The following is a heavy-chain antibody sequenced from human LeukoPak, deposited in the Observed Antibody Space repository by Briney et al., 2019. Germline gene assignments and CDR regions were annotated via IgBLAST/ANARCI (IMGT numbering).Heavy chain of an antibody. CDR3: ARLYQQLGDFDY. D-gene: IGHD6-13*01. CDR1: GGSISSSSYY. CDR2: IHYSGST. J-gene: IGHJ4*02. Sequence: PSETLSLTCTVSGGSISSSSYYWGWIRQPPGKGLEWIGSIHYSGSTYYNPSLKSLVTISVDTSKNQFSLKLSSVTAADTAVYYCARLYQQLGDFDYWGQGTLVTVSS. V-gene: IGHV4-39*01.